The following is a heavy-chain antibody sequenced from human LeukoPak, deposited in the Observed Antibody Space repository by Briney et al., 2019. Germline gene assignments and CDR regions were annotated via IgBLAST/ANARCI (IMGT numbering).Heavy chain of an antibody. Sequence: PSETLSLTCTVSGGSISGYYWSWIRQPPGKGLEWMGYVYYSGSTNYNPSLKSRVTISVDTSKNQFSLKLSSVTAADTAVYYCARVAPTTGIDCWGQGTLVTVSS. CDR2: VYYSGST. J-gene: IGHJ4*02. D-gene: IGHD4-17*01. V-gene: IGHV4-59*01. CDR1: GGSISGYY. CDR3: ARVAPTTGIDC.